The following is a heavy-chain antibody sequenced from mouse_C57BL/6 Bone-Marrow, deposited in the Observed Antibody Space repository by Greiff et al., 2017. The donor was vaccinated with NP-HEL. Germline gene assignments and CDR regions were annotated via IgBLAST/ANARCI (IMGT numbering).Heavy chain of an antibody. Sequence: QVQLQQPGAELVKPGASVTVSCKASGYTFTSYWMHWVKQRPGQGLEWIGRIHPSDSDTNYNQKFTGKATLTVDTSSSTAYMQLSSLTSEDSAVYSCALLASIYDGYYDWYFDVWGTGTTVTVSS. CDR3: ALLASIYDGYYDWYFDV. D-gene: IGHD2-3*01. CDR1: GYTFTSYW. J-gene: IGHJ1*03. V-gene: IGHV1-74*01. CDR2: IHPSDSDT.